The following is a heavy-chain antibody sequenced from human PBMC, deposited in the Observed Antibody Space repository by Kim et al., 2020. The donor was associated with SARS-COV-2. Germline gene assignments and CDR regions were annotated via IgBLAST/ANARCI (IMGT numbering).Heavy chain of an antibody. CDR1: GFTFSNYW. CDR2: INSDGSST. Sequence: GGSLRLSCAASGFTFSNYWMHWVRQAPGKGLVWVSRINSDGSSTDYADSVKGRFTISRDNAKNTLYLQMNSLRAEDTAVYYCTRGYRVGVEYWGQGTLITVSA. V-gene: IGHV3-74*01. CDR3: TRGYRVGVEY. J-gene: IGHJ4*02. D-gene: IGHD5-12*01.